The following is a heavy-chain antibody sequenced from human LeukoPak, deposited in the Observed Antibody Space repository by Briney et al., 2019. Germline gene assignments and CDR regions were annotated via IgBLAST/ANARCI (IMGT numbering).Heavy chain of an antibody. D-gene: IGHD3-10*01. V-gene: IGHV1-69*05. CDR1: GGTFSSYA. Sequence: ASVKVSCKASGGTFSSYAISWVRQAPGQGLEWMGGIIPIFGTANYAQKFQGRVTITTDESTSTAYMELSSLRSEDTAVYYGARGGGYGSGSYYSLSRYYYMDVWGKGTTVTVSS. J-gene: IGHJ6*03. CDR3: ARGGGYGSGSYYSLSRYYYMDV. CDR2: IIPIFGTA.